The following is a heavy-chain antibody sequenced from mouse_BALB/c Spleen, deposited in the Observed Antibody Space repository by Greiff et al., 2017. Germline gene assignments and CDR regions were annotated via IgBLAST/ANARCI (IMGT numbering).Heavy chain of an antibody. CDR2: IYPSDSYT. V-gene: IGHV1-69*02. D-gene: IGHD3-3*01. CDR3: TRLGGPYYFDY. J-gene: IGHJ2*01. CDR1: GYTFTSYW. Sequence: QVQLQQSGAELVRPGASVKLSCKASGYTFTSYWINWVKQRPGQGLEWIGNIYPSDSYTNYNQKFKDKATLTVDKSSSTAYMQLSSPTSEDSAVYYCTRLGGPYYFDYWGQGTTLTVSS.